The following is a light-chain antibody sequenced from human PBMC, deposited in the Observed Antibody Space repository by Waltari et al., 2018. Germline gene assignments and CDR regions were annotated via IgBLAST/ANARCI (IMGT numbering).Light chain of an antibody. J-gene: IGLJ1*01. CDR1: CRAVGAYDY. V-gene: IGLV2-11*01. Sequence: QSALIQPRAVSRSPGQSVIISCPGTCRAVGAYDYVSWFQQHPGKAPTLIIYDVNNRPSGVPDRFSGSKSGNTASLTISGLQADDEADYYCCSYAGNYSNYVFGTGTKLT. CDR3: CSYAGNYSNYV. CDR2: DVN.